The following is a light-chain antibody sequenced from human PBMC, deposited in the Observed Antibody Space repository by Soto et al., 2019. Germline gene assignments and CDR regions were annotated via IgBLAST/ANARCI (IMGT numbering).Light chain of an antibody. Sequence: DIQVTQSPPTLSASVGDRVTITCRASQTISTWMAWYQQKPGKAPKLLIYDASSLESGVPSRFSGSGSGTEFTLTISSLQPDDFATYYCQQYNSYPVTFGGGTKVDIK. CDR1: QTISTW. CDR3: QQYNSYPVT. CDR2: DAS. V-gene: IGKV1-5*01. J-gene: IGKJ4*01.